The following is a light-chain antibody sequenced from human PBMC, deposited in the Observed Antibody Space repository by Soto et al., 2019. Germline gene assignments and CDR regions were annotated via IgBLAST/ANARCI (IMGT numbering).Light chain of an antibody. Sequence: DIQMTQAPSTLSASIGDRVIITCRASQSISHWLAWYQQKPGKAPKLLISDASILESGVPSRFSGSTSGTELTLTISSLQPDDSATYYCQQYHTYRTFGQGTKVEIK. J-gene: IGKJ1*01. V-gene: IGKV1-5*01. CDR3: QQYHTYRT. CDR1: QSISHW. CDR2: DAS.